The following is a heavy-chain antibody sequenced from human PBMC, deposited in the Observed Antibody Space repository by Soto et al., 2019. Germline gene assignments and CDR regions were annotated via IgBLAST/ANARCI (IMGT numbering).Heavy chain of an antibody. CDR3: AKDMYSSSWFYYFDY. CDR1: GFTFDDYA. V-gene: IGHV3-9*03. J-gene: IGHJ4*02. CDR2: ISWNSGSI. Sequence: EVQLVESGGGLVQPGRSLRLSCAASGFTFDDYAMHWVRQAPGKGLEWVSGISWNSGSIGYADSVKGRFTISRDNAKNALYLQMNSLRAEDMALYYCAKDMYSSSWFYYFDYWGQGTLVTVSS. D-gene: IGHD6-13*01.